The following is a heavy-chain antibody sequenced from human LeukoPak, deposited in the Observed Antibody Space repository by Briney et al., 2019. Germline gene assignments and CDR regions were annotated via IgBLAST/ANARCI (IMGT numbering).Heavy chain of an antibody. Sequence: ASVKVSCKASGYTFTSYDINWVRQATGQGLEWMGWMNPNSGNTGYAQKFQGRVTMTRNTSISTAYMELSSLRSEDTAVYYCARGRMFGMVITHNYYYGMDVWGQGTTVTVSS. CDR1: GYTFTSYD. CDR2: MNPNSGNT. J-gene: IGHJ6*02. CDR3: ARGRMFGMVITHNYYYGMDV. D-gene: IGHD3-3*01. V-gene: IGHV1-8*01.